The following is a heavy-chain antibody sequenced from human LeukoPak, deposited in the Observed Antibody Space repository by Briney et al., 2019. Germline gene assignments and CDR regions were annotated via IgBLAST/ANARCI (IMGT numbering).Heavy chain of an antibody. V-gene: IGHV3-30-3*01. CDR1: GFTFSSYA. CDR2: ISYDGSNK. CDR3: ARDRFKDWNAYFDY. J-gene: IGHJ4*02. D-gene: IGHD1-1*01. Sequence: GGSLRLSCAASGFTFSSYAMHWVRQAPGKGLEWVAVISYDGSNKYYADSVKGRFTISRDNSKNTLYLQMNSLRAEDTAVYYCARDRFKDWNAYFDYWGQGTLVTVSS.